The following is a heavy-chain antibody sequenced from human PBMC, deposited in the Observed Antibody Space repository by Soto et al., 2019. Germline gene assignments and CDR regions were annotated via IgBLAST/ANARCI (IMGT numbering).Heavy chain of an antibody. D-gene: IGHD7-27*01. V-gene: IGHV5-10-1*01. CDR1: GYSFTSYW. J-gene: IGHJ6*02. CDR3: ARQPALGNHHYYYGMDV. CDR2: IDPSDSYT. Sequence: GESLKISCKGSGYSFTSYWISWVRQMPGKGLEWMGRIDPSDSYTNYSPSFQGHVTISADKSISTAYLQWSSLKASDTAMYYCARQPALGNHHYYYGMDVWGQGTTVTVSS.